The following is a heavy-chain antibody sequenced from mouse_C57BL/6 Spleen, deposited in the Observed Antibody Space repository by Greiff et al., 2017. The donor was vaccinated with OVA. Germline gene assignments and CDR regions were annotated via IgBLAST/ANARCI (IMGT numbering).Heavy chain of an antibody. D-gene: IGHD2-1*01. Sequence: EVKVEESGPGLVKPSQSLSLTCSVTGYSITSGYYWNWIRQFPGNKLEWMGYISYDGSNNYNPSLKNRISITRDTSKNQFFLKLNSVTTEDTATYYCARQSFYYGNYVGYWGQGTTLTVSS. CDR3: ARQSFYYGNYVGY. J-gene: IGHJ2*01. CDR2: ISYDGSN. V-gene: IGHV3-6*01. CDR1: GYSITSGYY.